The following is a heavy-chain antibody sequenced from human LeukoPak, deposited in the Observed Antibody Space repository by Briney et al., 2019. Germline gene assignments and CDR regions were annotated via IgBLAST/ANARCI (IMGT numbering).Heavy chain of an antibody. V-gene: IGHV3-66*01. CDR3: ARVYYYYMDV. CDR1: GFTVNSHY. Sequence: GGSLRLSCAASGFTVNSHYMSWLPQAPGKGLEWVSVIYSGGSTYYADAVKGRFTISRDNTKNTLYLQMMSLRAEDTAVYYCARVYYYYMDVWGKGTTVTVSS. CDR2: IYSGGST. J-gene: IGHJ6*03.